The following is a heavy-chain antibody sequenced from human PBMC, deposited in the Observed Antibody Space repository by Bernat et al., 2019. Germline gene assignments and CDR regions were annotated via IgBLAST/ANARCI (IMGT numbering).Heavy chain of an antibody. CDR3: ARSGSHYATYYFDY. Sequence: QVQLQESGPGLVKPSETLSLTCAVSGYSVSSGYYWGWIRQPPGKGLEWIGSIYHSGSTYYNPSLKGRVTISVDTSKNQFSRKLSSVTAADTAVYLCARSGSHYATYYFDYWGQGTLVTVSS. J-gene: IGHJ4*02. V-gene: IGHV4-38-2*01. CDR1: GYSVSSGYY. CDR2: IYHSGST. D-gene: IGHD3-10*01.